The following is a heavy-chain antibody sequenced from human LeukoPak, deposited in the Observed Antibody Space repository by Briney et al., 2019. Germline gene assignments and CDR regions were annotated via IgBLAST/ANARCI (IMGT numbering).Heavy chain of an antibody. CDR1: GFTFSSHW. J-gene: IGHJ4*02. CDR2: INSDGSTT. Sequence: GGSLRLSCAASGFTFSSHWMHWVRQAPGKGLVWVSRINSDGSTTTYADSEKGRFTISRDNANNTLYLQVNSLRAEDTAVYYGARERDSGSYRDDYWGQGTLVTVSS. V-gene: IGHV3-74*01. CDR3: ARERDSGSYRDDY. D-gene: IGHD1-26*01.